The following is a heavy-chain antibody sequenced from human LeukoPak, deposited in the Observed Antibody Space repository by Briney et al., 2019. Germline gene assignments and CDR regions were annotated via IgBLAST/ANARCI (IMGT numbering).Heavy chain of an antibody. CDR1: GFTFSSYA. Sequence: GGSLRLSCAASGFTFSSYAMSWVRQAPGKGLEWVSGISGTAGSAYYADSVKGRFTISRDSSKNTLYLQMNSLRAEDTAVYYCAKTYGSGGRWFDPWGLGTLVTVSS. CDR3: AKTYGSGGRWFDP. D-gene: IGHD3-10*01. J-gene: IGHJ5*02. V-gene: IGHV3-23*01. CDR2: ISGTAGSA.